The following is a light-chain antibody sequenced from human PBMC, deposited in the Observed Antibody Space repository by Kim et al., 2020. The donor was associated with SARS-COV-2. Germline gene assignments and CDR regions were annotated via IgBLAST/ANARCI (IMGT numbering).Light chain of an antibody. V-gene: IGKV1-5*03. CDR1: QTINNW. CDR3: QQCDGYSSWT. J-gene: IGKJ1*01. Sequence: SVGDRVSITCRASQTINNWLAWYQQKPGKAPKLLIYKASSLQSGVPSRFSGSGSGTEFTPTISSLQPDDFATYYCQQCDGYSSWTFGQGTKVDIK. CDR2: KAS.